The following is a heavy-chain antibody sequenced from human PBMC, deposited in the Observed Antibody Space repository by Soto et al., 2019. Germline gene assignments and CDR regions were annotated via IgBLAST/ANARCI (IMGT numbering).Heavy chain of an antibody. CDR1: GGTFSSYA. V-gene: IGHV1-69*01. CDR3: ARGGVIAAAGTNTWSDP. CDR2: IIPIFGTA. Sequence: QVQLVQSGAEVKKPGSSVKVSCKASGGTFSSYAISWVRQAPGQGLEWMGGIIPIFGTANYAQKFQGRITITADESTSTAYMELSRLRSDDTAVYYCARGGVIAAAGTNTWSDPWGQGTLVTVSS. J-gene: IGHJ5*02. D-gene: IGHD6-25*01.